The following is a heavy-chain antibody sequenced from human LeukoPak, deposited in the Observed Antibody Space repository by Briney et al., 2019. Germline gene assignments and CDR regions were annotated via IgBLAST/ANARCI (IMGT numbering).Heavy chain of an antibody. Sequence: GESLEISFQGSGSSFTSYWIGWVRQLPGKGLEGMGIIYPGDSDTRYSPSLQGQVTISADKSISTAYLQWSSLKASDTAMYYCASRDRGSSGYLDAFDIWGQGTMVTVSS. J-gene: IGHJ3*02. V-gene: IGHV5-51*01. CDR1: GSSFTSYW. CDR3: ASRDRGSSGYLDAFDI. CDR2: IYPGDSDT. D-gene: IGHD3-22*01.